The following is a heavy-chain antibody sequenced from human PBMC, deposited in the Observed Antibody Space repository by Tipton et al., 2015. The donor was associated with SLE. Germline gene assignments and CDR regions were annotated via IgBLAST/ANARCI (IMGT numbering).Heavy chain of an antibody. CDR3: ARNNWKDIVVVPAAMNYYYYGMDV. Sequence: QSGPEVKKPGASVKVSCKASGYTFTSYGISWVRQAPGQGLEWMGGIIPIFGTANYAQKFQGRVTITADESTSTAYMELSSLRSEDTAVYYCARNNWKDIVVVPAAMNYYYYGMDVWGQGTTVTVSS. J-gene: IGHJ6*02. CDR2: IIPIFGTA. D-gene: IGHD2-2*01. V-gene: IGHV1-69*13. CDR1: GYTFTSYG.